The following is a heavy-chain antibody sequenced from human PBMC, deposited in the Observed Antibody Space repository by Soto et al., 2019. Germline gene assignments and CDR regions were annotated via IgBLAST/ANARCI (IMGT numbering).Heavy chain of an antibody. V-gene: IGHV1-24*01. Sequence: GASVKVSCKVSGYTLTELSMHWVRQAPGKGLEWMGGFDPEDGETIYAQKFQGRVTMTEDTSTDTAYMELSSLRSEDTAVYYCATRFTRGWVQKHLNWFDPWGQGTLVTVSS. CDR1: GYTLTELS. D-gene: IGHD6-19*01. CDR2: FDPEDGET. CDR3: ATRFTRGWVQKHLNWFDP. J-gene: IGHJ5*02.